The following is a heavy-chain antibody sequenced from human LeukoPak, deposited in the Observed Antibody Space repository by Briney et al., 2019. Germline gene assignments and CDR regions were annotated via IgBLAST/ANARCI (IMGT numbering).Heavy chain of an antibody. CDR3: ARVHRIYGMDV. J-gene: IGHJ6*02. CDR1: GYTFIGYY. Sequence: ASVTVSCKASGYTFIGYYMHWVRQAPGQGLEWMGWINPNSGGTNYAQKFQGRVTMTRGTSTSTAYMELSRLGSDDTAVYYCARVHRIYGMDVWGQGTTVTVSS. V-gene: IGHV1-2*02. CDR2: INPNSGGT.